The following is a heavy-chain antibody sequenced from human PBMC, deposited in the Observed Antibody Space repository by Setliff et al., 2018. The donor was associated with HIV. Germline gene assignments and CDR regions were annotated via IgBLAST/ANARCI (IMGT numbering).Heavy chain of an antibody. Sequence: ASVKVSCKASGYTFTGYSKHWVRQAPGQGLEWMGWIKPNGGGTYFAQKFQGRVTMTRDTSISTAYMDLSTLTSDDTAVYYCARGLNQGMSLLPGGLVQGADWCCDGWGRGTLVTVSS. CDR2: IKPNGGGT. V-gene: IGHV1-2*02. D-gene: IGHD1-26*01. CDR3: ARGLNQGMSLLPGGLVQGADWCCDG. CDR1: GYTFTGYS. J-gene: IGHJ2*01.